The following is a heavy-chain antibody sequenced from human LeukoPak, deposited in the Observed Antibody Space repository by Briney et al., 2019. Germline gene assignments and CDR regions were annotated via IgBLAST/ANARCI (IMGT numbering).Heavy chain of an antibody. V-gene: IGHV1-18*01. D-gene: IGHD6-13*01. Sequence: GASVKVSFKASGYTFTSYGISWVRQAPGQGLEWMGWISAYNGNTNYAQKLQGRVTMTTDTSTSTAYMELRSLRSDDTAVYYCARDGSTSSSWYLDYYYGMDVWGQGTTVTVSS. J-gene: IGHJ6*02. CDR3: ARDGSTSSSWYLDYYYGMDV. CDR2: ISAYNGNT. CDR1: GYTFTSYG.